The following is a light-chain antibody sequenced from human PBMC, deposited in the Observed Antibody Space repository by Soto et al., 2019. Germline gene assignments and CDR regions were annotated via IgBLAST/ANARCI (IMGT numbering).Light chain of an antibody. J-gene: IGLJ2*01. V-gene: IGLV1-44*01. CDR3: AAWDDSLSGPL. CDR1: RSNIGSNT. Sequence: QSVLTQPPSASGTPGQRVTISCSGSRSNIGSNTVNWYQQLPGMAPKLLINSNNQRPSGVPDRFSGSKSATSASLAISGLPSEDDADYYCAAWDDSLSGPLFGGGTKVTVL. CDR2: SNN.